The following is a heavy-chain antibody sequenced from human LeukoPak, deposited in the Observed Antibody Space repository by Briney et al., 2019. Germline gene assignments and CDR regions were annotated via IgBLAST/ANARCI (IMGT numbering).Heavy chain of an antibody. CDR1: GFIFSNYG. CDR3: AKDSYGSQNYYYFMDV. J-gene: IGHJ6*03. Sequence: GGSLRLSCAASGFIFSNYGMHWVRQAPGKGLEWVTFIRYDGGTKYYADSVRGRFTISRDNYKNILYLQMDSLRREDTAVYYCAKDSYGSQNYYYFMDVWGKGNTVIVSS. D-gene: IGHD5-18*01. V-gene: IGHV3-30*02. CDR2: IRYDGGTK.